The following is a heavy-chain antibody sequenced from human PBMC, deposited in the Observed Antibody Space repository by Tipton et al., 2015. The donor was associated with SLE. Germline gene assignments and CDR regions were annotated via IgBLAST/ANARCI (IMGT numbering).Heavy chain of an antibody. D-gene: IGHD1-1*01. V-gene: IGHV4-59*01. J-gene: IGHJ4*02. CDR1: GGSISSLS. Sequence: GSLRLSCTVSGGSISSLSWSWIRQPPGKRLEWIGYIFYTGSTNYNPSLKSRVAMSVDMSKNQFSLKLTSVTAADTAVYYCASGNPVMPLWGQGTLVTVSS. CDR2: IFYTGST. CDR3: ASGNPVMPL.